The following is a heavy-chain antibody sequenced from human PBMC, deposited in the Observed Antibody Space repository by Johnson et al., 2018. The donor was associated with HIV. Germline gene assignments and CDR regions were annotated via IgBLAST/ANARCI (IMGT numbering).Heavy chain of an antibody. D-gene: IGHD5-12*01. Sequence: QVQLVESGGGVVQPGGSLRLSCAASGFSFSSYGMHWVRQAPGKGLEWVAFIQYEGDTKDYADSVKGRFNIFRDNSENTLYLQINSLRAEDTAVYYCAKDPVARGFVFDGFDMCGQGTMVTVS. CDR3: AKDPVARGFVFDGFDM. CDR1: GFSFSSYG. V-gene: IGHV3-30*02. J-gene: IGHJ3*02. CDR2: IQYEGDTK.